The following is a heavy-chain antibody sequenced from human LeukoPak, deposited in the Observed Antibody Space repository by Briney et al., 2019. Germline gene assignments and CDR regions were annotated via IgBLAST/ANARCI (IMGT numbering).Heavy chain of an antibody. J-gene: IGHJ5*02. Sequence: GGSLRLSCAASGFTFSSCWVHWVRQAPGKGLVWVSRINSDGSSTSYADSVKGRFTISRDNAKNTLYLQMNSLRAEDTAVYYCARPDSSGYNWFDPWGQGTLVTVSS. V-gene: IGHV3-74*01. D-gene: IGHD3-22*01. CDR1: GFTFSSCW. CDR3: ARPDSSGYNWFDP. CDR2: INSDGSST.